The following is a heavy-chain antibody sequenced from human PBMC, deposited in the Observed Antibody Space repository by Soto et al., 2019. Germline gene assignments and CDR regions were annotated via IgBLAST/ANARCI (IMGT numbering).Heavy chain of an antibody. CDR1: GGTFSNYA. D-gene: IGHD2-15*01. V-gene: IGHV1-69*13. CDR3: ARRFIQGNGGNHDSFEI. Sequence: ASVKVSCKASGGTFSNYAVSWVRQAPGQGLEWMGEVIPIFGTTPYAQKFQGRVTITADESTNTAYMELSSLRSEDTAVYYCARRFIQGNGGNHDSFEIWGQGTMVTVSS. CDR2: VIPIFGTT. J-gene: IGHJ3*02.